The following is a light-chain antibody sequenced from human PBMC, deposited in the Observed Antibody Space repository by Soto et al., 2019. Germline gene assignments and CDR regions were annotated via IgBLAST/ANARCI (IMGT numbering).Light chain of an antibody. Sequence: SSELTQPPSVSVSPGQTANITCSGDKLGDKYACWYQQKPGQSPVLVIYQDSKRPSGIPARFSGSNSGNTATLTISGTQGMDEADYYCQAWDSYTAVFGGGTKLTVL. CDR3: QAWDSYTAV. CDR2: QDS. J-gene: IGLJ2*01. V-gene: IGLV3-1*01. CDR1: KLGDKY.